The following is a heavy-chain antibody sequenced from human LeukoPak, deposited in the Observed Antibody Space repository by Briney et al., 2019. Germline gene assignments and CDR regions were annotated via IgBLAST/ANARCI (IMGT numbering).Heavy chain of an antibody. CDR2: ISGTGAST. Sequence: PGGSLRLSCAASGFTFSSYSMNWVRQAPGKGLEWVSSISGTGASTYYADSVKGRFTLSRDNSRNTVFLQMNRLRAEDTALYYCAKDMYGYYVGPLDSWGQGTLVTVSS. J-gene: IGHJ4*02. V-gene: IGHV3-23*01. CDR3: AKDMYGYYVGPLDS. CDR1: GFTFSSYS. D-gene: IGHD1-26*01.